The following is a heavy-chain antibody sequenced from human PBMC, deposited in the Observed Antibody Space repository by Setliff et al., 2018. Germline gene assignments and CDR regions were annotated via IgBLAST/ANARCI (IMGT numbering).Heavy chain of an antibody. D-gene: IGHD3-22*01. V-gene: IGHV4-30-4*08. J-gene: IGHJ6*02. CDR2: IYYSGST. Sequence: PSETLSLTCIVSGGSISSGDYYWSWIRQPPGKGLEWIGYIYYSGSTYYNPSLKSRVTISVDMSKNQFSLKLSSVTAADTAVYYCARLNYYDSSDPSWRYYGMDVWGQGTTVTVSS. CDR1: GGSISSGDYY. CDR3: ARLNYYDSSDPSWRYYGMDV.